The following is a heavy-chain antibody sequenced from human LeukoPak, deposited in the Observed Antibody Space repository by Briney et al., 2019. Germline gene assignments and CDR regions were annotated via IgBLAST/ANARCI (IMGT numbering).Heavy chain of an antibody. CDR3: VREHDWGDFDY. J-gene: IGHJ4*02. Sequence: SETLSLTCAVYGGSFSGYYWSWIRQPPGKGLEWIGYVSYRGNTNYNPSLKSRVTISADTSRNQFSLKLTSVTAADTAVYYCVREHDWGDFDYWGQGTLVTVSS. V-gene: IGHV4-59*01. CDR1: GGSFSGYY. CDR2: VSYRGNT. D-gene: IGHD3-9*01.